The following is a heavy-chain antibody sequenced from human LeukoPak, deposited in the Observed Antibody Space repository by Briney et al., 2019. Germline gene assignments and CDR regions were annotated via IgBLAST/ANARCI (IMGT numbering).Heavy chain of an antibody. CDR2: IYYSGST. CDR1: GGSISSYY. Sequence: SETLSLTCTVSGGSISSYYWSWIRQPPGKGLEWIGYIYYSGSTNYNPSLKGRVTISVDTSKNQFSLKLSSVTAADTAVYYCASRGIDYYYYGMDVWGQGTTVTVSS. J-gene: IGHJ6*02. V-gene: IGHV4-59*08. D-gene: IGHD6-13*01. CDR3: ASRGIDYYYYGMDV.